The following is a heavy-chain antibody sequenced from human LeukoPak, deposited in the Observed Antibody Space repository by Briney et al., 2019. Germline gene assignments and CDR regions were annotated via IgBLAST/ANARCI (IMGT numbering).Heavy chain of an antibody. V-gene: IGHV4-59*08. CDR2: IYYSGST. Sequence: SETLSLTCTVSGGSISSYYWSWIRQPPGKGLEWIGYIYYSGSTNYNPSLKSRVTISVDTSKNQFSLKLSSVTAADTAVYYCARSSDCSGGSCYFAYWYFDLWGRGTLVTVSS. J-gene: IGHJ2*01. D-gene: IGHD2-15*01. CDR1: GGSISSYY. CDR3: ARSSDCSGGSCYFAYWYFDL.